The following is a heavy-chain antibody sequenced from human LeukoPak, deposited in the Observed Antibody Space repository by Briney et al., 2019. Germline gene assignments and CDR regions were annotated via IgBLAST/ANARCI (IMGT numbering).Heavy chain of an antibody. CDR3: ARGSGSYYSRGIYYMDV. CDR2: IDPNSGGT. J-gene: IGHJ6*03. Sequence: ASVKVSCKAFGYTFTGYYLHWVRQAPGQGLEWMGWIDPNSGGTNYAQTFQGRVTMTRDTSISTAYMELSRLRSDDTAVYYCARGSGSYYSRGIYYMDVWGKGTTVTISS. V-gene: IGHV1-2*02. CDR1: GYTFTGYY. D-gene: IGHD1-26*01.